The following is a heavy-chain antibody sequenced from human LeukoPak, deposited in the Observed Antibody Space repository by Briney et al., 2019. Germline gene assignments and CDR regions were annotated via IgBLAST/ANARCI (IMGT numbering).Heavy chain of an antibody. V-gene: IGHV3-23*01. CDR3: ATAENSSTWTFDY. Sequence: SGGSLRLSCAASGFTFSSYGMHWVRQAPGKGLEWVSAISGSGGSTYYADSVKGRFTISRDNSKNTLYLQMHSLRAEDTAVYYCATAENSSTWTFDYWGQGTLVTVSS. J-gene: IGHJ4*02. CDR2: ISGSGGST. D-gene: IGHD6-13*01. CDR1: GFTFSSYG.